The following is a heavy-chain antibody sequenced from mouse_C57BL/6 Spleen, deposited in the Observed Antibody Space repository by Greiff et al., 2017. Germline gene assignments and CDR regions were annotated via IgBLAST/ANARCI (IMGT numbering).Heavy chain of an antibody. Sequence: DVMLVESGGGLVKPGGSLKLSCAASGFTFSDYGMHWVRQAPEKGLEWVAYISSGSSTIYYADTVKGRFTISRDNAKTTLFLQMTSLRSEDTAMYYCARGTTVDPFDYWGQGTTLSVSS. CDR3: ARGTTVDPFDY. D-gene: IGHD1-1*01. V-gene: IGHV5-17*01. J-gene: IGHJ2*01. CDR2: ISSGSSTI. CDR1: GFTFSDYG.